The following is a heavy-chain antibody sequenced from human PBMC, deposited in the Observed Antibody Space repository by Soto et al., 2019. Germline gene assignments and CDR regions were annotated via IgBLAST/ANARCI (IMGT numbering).Heavy chain of an antibody. CDR2: IYHSGST. D-gene: IGHD6-19*01. CDR3: ASSGWYGEGTFDY. CDR1: GGSISSGGYS. Sequence: TLSLTCAVSGGSISSGGYSWSWIRQPPGKGLEWIGYIYHSGSTYYNPSLKSRVTISVDRSKNQCSLKLSSVTAADTAVYYCASSGWYGEGTFDYWGQGTLVTVSS. J-gene: IGHJ4*02. V-gene: IGHV4-30-2*01.